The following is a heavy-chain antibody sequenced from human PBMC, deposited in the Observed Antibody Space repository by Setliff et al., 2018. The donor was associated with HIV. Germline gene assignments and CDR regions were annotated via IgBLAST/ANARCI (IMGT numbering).Heavy chain of an antibody. CDR1: GYTFTSYA. D-gene: IGHD2-15*01. CDR2: INAGNGNT. CDR3: ARAYCSGGSCHLYFDY. V-gene: IGHV1-3*01. J-gene: IGHJ4*02. Sequence: ASVKVSCKASGYTFTSYAMHWVRQAPGQRLEWMGWINAGNGNTKYSQKFQGRVTITRDTSASTAYMELSSLRSEDTAVYYCARAYCSGGSCHLYFDYWGQETLVTV.